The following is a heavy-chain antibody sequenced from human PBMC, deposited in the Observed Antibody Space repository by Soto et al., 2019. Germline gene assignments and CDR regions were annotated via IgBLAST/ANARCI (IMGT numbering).Heavy chain of an antibody. J-gene: IGHJ4*02. Sequence: QLQLQESGSGLVKPSQTLSLTCAVSGGSISSGGYSWSWIRQPPGKGLEWIGYIYHSGSTYYNPSLKRRVTISVDRSKSQFSLELSSVTAADAAVYYCARGSPVATDYWGQGTLVTVSS. V-gene: IGHV4-30-2*01. CDR1: GGSISSGGYS. D-gene: IGHD2-21*02. CDR3: ARGSPVATDY. CDR2: IYHSGST.